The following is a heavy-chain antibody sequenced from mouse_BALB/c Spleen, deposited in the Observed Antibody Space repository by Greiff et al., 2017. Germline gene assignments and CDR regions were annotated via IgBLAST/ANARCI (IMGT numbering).Heavy chain of an antibody. CDR3: ARKMDYDVAFAY. CDR1: GYTFSSYW. CDR2: ILPGSGST. V-gene: IGHV1-9*01. D-gene: IGHD2-4*01. J-gene: IGHJ3*01. Sequence: VQLQQSGAELMKPGASVKISCKATGYTFSSYWIEWVKQRPGHGLEWIGEILPGSGSTNYNEKFKGKATFTADTSSNTAYMQLSSLTSEDSAVYYCARKMDYDVAFAYWGQGTLVTVSA.